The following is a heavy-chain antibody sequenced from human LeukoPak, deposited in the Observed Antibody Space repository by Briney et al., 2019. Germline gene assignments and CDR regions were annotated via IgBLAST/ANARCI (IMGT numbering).Heavy chain of an antibody. CDR2: ISYDGSNK. Sequence: GGSLRLSCAAPGFTFSSYAMHWVRQAPGKGLEWVAVISYDGSNKYYADSVKGRFTISRDNSKNTLYLQMNSLRAEDTAVYYCARHIVVVPAAMIDYYYYGMDVWGQGTTVTVSS. V-gene: IGHV3-30-3*01. CDR3: ARHIVVVPAAMIDYYYYGMDV. J-gene: IGHJ6*02. CDR1: GFTFSSYA. D-gene: IGHD2-2*01.